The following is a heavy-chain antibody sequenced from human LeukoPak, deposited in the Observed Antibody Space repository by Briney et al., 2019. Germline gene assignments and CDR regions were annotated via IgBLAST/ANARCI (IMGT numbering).Heavy chain of an antibody. D-gene: IGHD3-10*01. J-gene: IGHJ5*02. CDR1: GYSFTNYG. V-gene: IGHV1-18*01. CDR3: ARDGSGTWSDP. Sequence: ASVKVSCKASGYSFTNYGITWVRQAPGLGLEWMGWINAFNGDRDHAQKFQGRVTMTTDTSTSTAYTELRSLRSDDTAVYYCARDGSGTWSDPWGQGTLVTVSS. CDR2: INAFNGDR.